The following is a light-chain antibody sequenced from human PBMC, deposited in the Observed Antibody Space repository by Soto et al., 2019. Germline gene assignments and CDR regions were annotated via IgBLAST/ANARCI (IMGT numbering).Light chain of an antibody. J-gene: IGKJ2*01. CDR2: NAS. CDR1: QSVSSY. CDR3: QQRANWPHT. V-gene: IGKV3-11*01. Sequence: EIVSTQSPATLSLSPGERATLSCRASQSVSSYLAWYQQKPGQAPRLLIYNASKRATGIPARFSGSGSGTDFTLIISSLEPEDSAVYYCQQRANWPHTFGQGTKLEIK.